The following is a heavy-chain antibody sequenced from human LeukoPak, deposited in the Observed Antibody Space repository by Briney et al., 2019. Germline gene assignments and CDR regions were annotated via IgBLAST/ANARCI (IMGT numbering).Heavy chain of an antibody. D-gene: IGHD6-19*01. CDR3: AKVTGLTALFSSGWSLPFDY. J-gene: IGHJ4*02. CDR1: GFTSRNYA. V-gene: IGHV3-23*01. CDR2: ICGRGGDT. Sequence: GGSLRLSCATSGFTSRNYAMSWVRQAPGKGLEWVSSICGRGGDTYYAVSVKGRFTISRDNSKNTVYLQVNSLRAEDTAVYSCAKVTGLTALFSSGWSLPFDYWGQGTLVTVSS.